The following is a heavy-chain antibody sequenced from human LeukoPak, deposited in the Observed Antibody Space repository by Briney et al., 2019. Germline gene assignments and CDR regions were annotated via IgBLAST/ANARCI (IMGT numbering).Heavy chain of an antibody. D-gene: IGHD5-18*01. Sequence: GASVKVSFKASGYPFTNYDINWVRPATGQGLEWMGWMNPNSGNTGYAEKFQGRVTMTKDTSISTAYMELNSLRSEDTAVYYCARVRPIQLWPNEGYNWFDPWGQGTLVTVSS. CDR3: ARVRPIQLWPNEGYNWFDP. V-gene: IGHV1-8*01. CDR2: MNPNSGNT. J-gene: IGHJ5*02. CDR1: GYPFTNYD.